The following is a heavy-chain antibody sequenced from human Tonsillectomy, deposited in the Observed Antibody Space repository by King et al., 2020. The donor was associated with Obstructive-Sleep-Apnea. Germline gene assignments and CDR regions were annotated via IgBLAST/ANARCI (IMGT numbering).Heavy chain of an antibody. D-gene: IGHD2-15*01. CDR1: GGSISSYY. J-gene: IGHJ4*02. CDR2: IYYSGST. V-gene: IGHV4-59*08. CDR3: ARNDHCSGGSCYLGY. Sequence: VQLQESGPGLVKPSETLSLTCTVSGGSISSYYWSWIRQPPGKGLEWIGYIYYSGSTNYNPSLKSRVTIPVDTSKNQFSLKLSSVTAADTAVYYCARNDHCSGGSCYLGYWGQGTLVTVSS.